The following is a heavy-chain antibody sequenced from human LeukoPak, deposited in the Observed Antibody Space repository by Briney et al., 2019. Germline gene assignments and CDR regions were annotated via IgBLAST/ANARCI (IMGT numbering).Heavy chain of an antibody. Sequence: PSETLSLTCTVSGYSISSGYYRGWIRQPPGKGLEWIGSIYHSGSTYYNPSLKSRVTISVDTSKNQFSLKLSSVTAADTAVYYCARRRGTMVRGFWGVDPWGQGTLVTVSS. J-gene: IGHJ5*02. CDR2: IYHSGST. CDR3: ARRRGTMVRGFWGVDP. CDR1: GYSISSGYY. V-gene: IGHV4-38-2*02. D-gene: IGHD3-10*01.